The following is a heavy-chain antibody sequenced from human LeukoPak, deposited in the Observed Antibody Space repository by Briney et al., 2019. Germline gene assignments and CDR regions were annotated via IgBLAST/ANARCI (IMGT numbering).Heavy chain of an antibody. J-gene: IGHJ4*02. D-gene: IGHD3-16*01. Sequence: PGGSLRLSCAASGFTFRTYWMHWVRQAPGKGLVWVSGIRGDESKTTYADSVKGRFTISRDNAKNTLYLQMNSLRAEDTAIYYCAREPTAAGYVDYWGQGTLATVSS. CDR1: GFTFRTYW. CDR2: IRGDESKT. V-gene: IGHV3-74*01. CDR3: AREPTAAGYVDY.